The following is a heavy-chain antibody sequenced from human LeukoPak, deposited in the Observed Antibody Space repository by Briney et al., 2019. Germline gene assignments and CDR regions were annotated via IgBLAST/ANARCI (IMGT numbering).Heavy chain of an antibody. D-gene: IGHD3-10*01. J-gene: IGHJ6*02. CDR1: GGTFSSYA. CDR3: ARAGTYYGSGSFYYYYGMDV. Sequence: GASVKVSCKASGGTFSSYAISWVRQAPGQGLEWMGGIIPIFGTANYARKFQGRVTTTADESTSTAYMELSSLRSEDTAVYYCARAGTYYGSGSFYYYYGMDVWGQGTTVTVSS. CDR2: IIPIFGTA. V-gene: IGHV1-69*13.